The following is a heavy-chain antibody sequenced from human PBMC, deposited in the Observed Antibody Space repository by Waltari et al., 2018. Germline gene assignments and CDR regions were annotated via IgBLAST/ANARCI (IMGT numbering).Heavy chain of an antibody. CDR3: ARVTAEFDY. CDR2: RSYDGSNK. Sequence: QVQLVESGGGVVQPGRSLRLSCAASGFTFRSYAMHWVRQAPGKGLEWVAVRSYDGSNKYYADSVKGRFTISRDNSKNTLYLQMNSLRAEDTAVYYCARVTAEFDYWGQGTLVTVSS. CDR1: GFTFRSYA. J-gene: IGHJ4*02. V-gene: IGHV3-30-3*01. D-gene: IGHD5-18*01.